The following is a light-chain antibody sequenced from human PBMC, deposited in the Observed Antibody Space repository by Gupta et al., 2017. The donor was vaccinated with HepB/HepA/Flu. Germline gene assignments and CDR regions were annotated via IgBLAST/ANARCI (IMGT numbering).Light chain of an antibody. V-gene: IGKV3-11*01. Sequence: IVLIQSPATLSLSPGERATLSCRASQSVSSDSAWYQQKPGQAPRLLIYDASNRATGIPARFSGSGSGTDFTLTISSLEPEDFAVYYCQQRRNWPLTFGQGTKVEIK. CDR2: DAS. CDR3: QQRRNWPLT. J-gene: IGKJ4*01. CDR1: QSVSSD.